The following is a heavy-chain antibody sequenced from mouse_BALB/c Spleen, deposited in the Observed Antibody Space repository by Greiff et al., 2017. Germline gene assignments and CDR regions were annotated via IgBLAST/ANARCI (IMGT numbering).Heavy chain of an antibody. Sequence: EVQRVESGAELVRPGALVKLSCKASGFNIKDYYMHWVKQRPEQGLEWIGWIDPENGNTIYDPKFQGKASITADTSSNTAYLQLSSLTSEDTAVYYCAKRDGNYVRPCAYWGQGTLVTVSA. CDR1: GFNIKDYY. CDR3: AKRDGNYVRPCAY. CDR2: IDPENGNT. V-gene: IGHV14-1*02. D-gene: IGHD2-1*01. J-gene: IGHJ3*01.